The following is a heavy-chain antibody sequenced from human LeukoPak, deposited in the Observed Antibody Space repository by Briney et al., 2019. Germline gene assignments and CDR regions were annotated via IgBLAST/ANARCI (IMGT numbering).Heavy chain of an antibody. Sequence: GESLKISCKVSGYSFTNYWIGWVRQMPGKGLEWMGIIYPGDSDTKYSPSFQGQVTISADKSISTAYLQWTSLKASDTAMFYCAKLSSGYYSTPFDYWGQGTLVTVSS. V-gene: IGHV5-51*01. J-gene: IGHJ4*02. CDR2: IYPGDSDT. CDR3: AKLSSGYYSTPFDY. CDR1: GYSFTNYW. D-gene: IGHD3-22*01.